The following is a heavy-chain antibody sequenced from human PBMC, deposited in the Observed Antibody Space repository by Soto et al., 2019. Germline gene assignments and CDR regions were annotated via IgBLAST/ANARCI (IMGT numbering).Heavy chain of an antibody. J-gene: IGHJ5*02. Sequence: QPGGSLRLSCAASGFTFSSYGMHWVRQAPGKGLEWVAVIWYDGSNKYYADSVKGRFTISRDNSKNTLYLQMNSLRAEDTAVYYCARDPSIIYGSRFDPWGQGTLVRVYS. CDR2: IWYDGSNK. CDR1: GFTFSSYG. CDR3: ARDPSIIYGSRFDP. V-gene: IGHV3-33*01. D-gene: IGHD4-17*01.